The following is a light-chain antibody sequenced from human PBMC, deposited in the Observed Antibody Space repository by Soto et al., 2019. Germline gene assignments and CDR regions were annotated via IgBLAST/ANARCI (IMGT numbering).Light chain of an antibody. J-gene: IGKJ1*01. Sequence: EIVLTQSPGTLSLSPGERATLSCRASQSVSSYLAWYQQKPGQAPRLLIYGVSTRATGIPARFSGSGSGTEFTLTISSLQSEDFAVYYCQQYNNWPPWTFGQGTKVDIK. CDR3: QQYNNWPPWT. V-gene: IGKV3-15*01. CDR1: QSVSSY. CDR2: GVS.